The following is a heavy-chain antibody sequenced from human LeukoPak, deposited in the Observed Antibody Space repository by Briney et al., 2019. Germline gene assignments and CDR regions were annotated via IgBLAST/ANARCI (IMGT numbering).Heavy chain of an antibody. V-gene: IGHV1-8*01. D-gene: IGHD3-22*01. J-gene: IGHJ4*02. CDR3: ARDRSGSGYYGTHFDY. CDR1: GYTFTSYD. CDR2: MNPNSGNT. Sequence: ASVKVSCKASGYTFTSYDINWVRQATGQGLEWMGWMNPNSGNTGYAQKFQGRVTMTRNTSISTAYMELSSLRSEDTAVYYCARDRSGSGYYGTHFDYWGQGTLVTVSS.